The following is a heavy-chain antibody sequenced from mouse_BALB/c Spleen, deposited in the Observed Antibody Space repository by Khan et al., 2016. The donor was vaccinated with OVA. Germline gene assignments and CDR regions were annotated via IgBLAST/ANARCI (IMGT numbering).Heavy chain of an antibody. Sequence: EVQLLESGGGLVQPGGSRKLSCAASGFTFSNLGMHWVRQAPEKELEWVAYISSGSFTINYADTVQGRFTISRDNPKNTLFLQMTSLRSEDTAMYYCTRDYYGSSYVADWGQGTLVTVSA. V-gene: IGHV5-17*02. CDR3: TRDYYGSSYVAD. D-gene: IGHD1-1*01. CDR2: ISSGSFTI. J-gene: IGHJ3*01. CDR1: GFTFSNLG.